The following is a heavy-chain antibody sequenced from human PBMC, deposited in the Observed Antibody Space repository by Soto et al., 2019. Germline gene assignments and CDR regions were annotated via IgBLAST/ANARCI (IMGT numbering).Heavy chain of an antibody. CDR3: ARAGIIAAAVNYYYYGMDV. J-gene: IGHJ6*02. CDR2: IIPILGIA. Sequence: SVKVSCKASGGTFSSYTISWVRQAPGQGLEWMGRIIPILGIANYAQKFQGRVTITADKSTSTAYMELSSLRSEDTAVYYCARAGIIAAAVNYYYYGMDVWGQGTTVTVSS. D-gene: IGHD6-13*01. CDR1: GGTFSSYT. V-gene: IGHV1-69*02.